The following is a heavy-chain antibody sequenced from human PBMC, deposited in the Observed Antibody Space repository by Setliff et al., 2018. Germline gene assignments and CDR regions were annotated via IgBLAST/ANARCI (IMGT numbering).Heavy chain of an antibody. Sequence: SETLSLTCSVYGESFSNNYWSWIRQTPGKGLEWIGESNHGGSTSYHPSLKSRLTMSVDTTKNQFSLKLTSMTAADTAVYFCARHLLVQGTYHFDYWGQGSPVTVSS. CDR2: SNHGGST. CDR3: ARHLLVQGTYHFDY. V-gene: IGHV4-34*01. J-gene: IGHJ4*02. D-gene: IGHD3-10*01. CDR1: GESFSNNY.